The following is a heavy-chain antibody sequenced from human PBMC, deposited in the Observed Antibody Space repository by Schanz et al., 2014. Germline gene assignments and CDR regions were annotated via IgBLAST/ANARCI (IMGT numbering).Heavy chain of an antibody. CDR3: ALEHNSPSGAGQF. J-gene: IGHJ4*02. CDR1: GQTVSSYF. CDR2: IDPRDGAT. V-gene: IGHV1-46*03. Sequence: QVHVVQSGAVLKTPGASVNVSCKTSGQTVSSYFIQWVRQAPGQGLEWMGIIDPRDGATNYGVKXXXXXXXXXDTSTXTVSMHLRGXRPDDTAVYYCALEHNSPSGAGQFWGQGTLITVSS. D-gene: IGHD1-1*01.